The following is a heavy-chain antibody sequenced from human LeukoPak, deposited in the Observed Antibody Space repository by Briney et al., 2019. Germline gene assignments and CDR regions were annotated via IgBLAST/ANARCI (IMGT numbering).Heavy chain of an antibody. CDR2: ISSSSSTI. J-gene: IGHJ3*02. CDR3: ARVRNYGGAFDI. V-gene: IGHV3-48*01. D-gene: IGHD4-23*01. Sequence: GGSLRLSCAAYGFTFSSYSMNWVRQAPGKGLEWVSYISSSSSTIYYADSVKGRFTISRDNAKNSLYLQMNSLRAEDTAVYYCARVRNYGGAFDIWGQGTMVTVSS. CDR1: GFTFSSYS.